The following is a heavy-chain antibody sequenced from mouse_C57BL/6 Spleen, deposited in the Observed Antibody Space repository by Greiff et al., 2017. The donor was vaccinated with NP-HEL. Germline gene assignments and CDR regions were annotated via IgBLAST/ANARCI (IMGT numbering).Heavy chain of an antibody. CDR2: ISSGGSYT. D-gene: IGHD2-3*01. V-gene: IGHV5-6*01. CDR1: GFTFSSYG. CDR3: ARRGVDGYPFAY. J-gene: IGHJ3*01. Sequence: EVQGVESGGDLVKPGGSLKLSCAASGFTFSSYGMSWVRQTPDKRLEWVATISSGGSYTYYPDSVKGRFTISRDNAKNTLYLQMSSLNSEDTAMYYCARRGVDGYPFAYWGQGTLVTVSA.